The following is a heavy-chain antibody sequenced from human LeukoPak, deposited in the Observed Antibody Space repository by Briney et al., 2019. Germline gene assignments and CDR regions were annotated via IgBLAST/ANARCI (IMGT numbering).Heavy chain of an antibody. CDR3: ARSYSSSSNFDY. CDR1: GYTFSTYG. Sequence: ASVKVSCKASGYTFSTYGISWVRPAPGQGLEWMGWISAYNGNTNNAQKLQGRVAMTTHTSTRTVYMELRSLGSDHTAVYYCARSYSSSSNFDYWGQGTLVTVSS. V-gene: IGHV1-18*01. J-gene: IGHJ4*02. D-gene: IGHD6-6*01. CDR2: ISAYNGNT.